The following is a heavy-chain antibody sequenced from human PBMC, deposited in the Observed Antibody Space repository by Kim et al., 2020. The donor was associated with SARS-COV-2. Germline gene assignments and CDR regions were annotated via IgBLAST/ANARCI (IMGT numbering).Heavy chain of an antibody. J-gene: IGHJ3*02. V-gene: IGHV4-59*13. D-gene: IGHD3-10*01. CDR1: GGSISSYY. Sequence: SETLSLTCTVSGGSISSYYWSWIRQPPGKGLEWIGYIYYSGSTNYNPSLKSRVTISVDTSKNQFSLKLSSVTTADTAVYYCARAKGVAFDIWGQGTMVTVSS. CDR3: ARAKGVAFDI. CDR2: IYYSGST.